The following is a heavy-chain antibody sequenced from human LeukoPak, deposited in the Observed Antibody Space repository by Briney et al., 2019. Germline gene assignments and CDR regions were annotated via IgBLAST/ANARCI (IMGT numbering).Heavy chain of an antibody. CDR1: GFTFSSYA. CDR3: ARDEYYYDSSGYSYYFDY. J-gene: IGHJ4*02. Sequence: PGRSLRLSCAASGFTFSSYAMHWVRQAPGKGLEWVAVISYDGSNKYYADSVKGRFTISRDNSKNTLYLQMNSLRAEDTAVYYCARDEYYYDSSGYSYYFDYWGQGTLVTVSS. CDR2: ISYDGSNK. D-gene: IGHD3-22*01. V-gene: IGHV3-30-3*01.